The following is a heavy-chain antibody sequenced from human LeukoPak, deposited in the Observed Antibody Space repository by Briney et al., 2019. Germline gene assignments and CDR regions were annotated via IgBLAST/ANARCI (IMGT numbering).Heavy chain of an antibody. Sequence: SETLSLTCTVSGGSISSGGYYWSWIRQPPGKGLEWIGYIYHSGSTYYNPSLKSRVTISVDRSKNQFSLKLSSVTAADTAVYYCARGIVVVPDSWGQGTLVTVSS. CDR3: ARGIVVVPDS. V-gene: IGHV4-30-2*01. J-gene: IGHJ4*02. CDR1: GGSISSGGYY. CDR2: IYHSGST. D-gene: IGHD2-2*01.